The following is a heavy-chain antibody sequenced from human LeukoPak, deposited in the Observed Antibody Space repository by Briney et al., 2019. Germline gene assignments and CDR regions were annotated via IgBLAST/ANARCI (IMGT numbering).Heavy chain of an antibody. V-gene: IGHV3-23*01. Sequence: GGSLRLSCAGSGFTFNNYAMSWVRQAPGKGQEWVSAISGTGATTYYADSVKGRFAISRDNSKNTLYLQMSSLRAEDTAVYYCAKDQRFGDLDDYRGQGTLVTVSS. CDR3: AKDQRFGDLDDY. J-gene: IGHJ4*02. CDR1: GFTFNNYA. CDR2: ISGTGATT. D-gene: IGHD3-10*01.